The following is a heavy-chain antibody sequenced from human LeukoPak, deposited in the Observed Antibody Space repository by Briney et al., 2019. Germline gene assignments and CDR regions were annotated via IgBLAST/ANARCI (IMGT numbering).Heavy chain of an antibody. Sequence: GGSLALSCTASGFTFSSYWMSWVRQAPGKGLEWVSYISSSSSYTNYADSVKGRFTISRDNAKNSLYLQMNSLRAEDTAVYYCARRSGDYSLDYWGQGTLVTVSS. CDR3: ARRSGDYSLDY. J-gene: IGHJ4*02. V-gene: IGHV3-21*05. D-gene: IGHD1-14*01. CDR2: ISSSSSYT. CDR1: GFTFSSYW.